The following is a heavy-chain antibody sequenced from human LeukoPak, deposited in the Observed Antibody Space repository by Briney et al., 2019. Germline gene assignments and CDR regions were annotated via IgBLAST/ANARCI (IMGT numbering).Heavy chain of an antibody. D-gene: IGHD6-6*01. V-gene: IGHV3-11*04. CDR1: GFTFSDYY. CDR2: ISSSGSTI. CDR3: ATAPGSSSSDDY. Sequence: PGGSLRLSCAASGFTFSDYYMSWIRRAPGKGLEGVSYISSSGSTIYYADSVKGRFTISRDNAKNSLYLQMNSLRAEDTAVYYCATAPGSSSSDDYWGQGTLVTVSS. J-gene: IGHJ4*02.